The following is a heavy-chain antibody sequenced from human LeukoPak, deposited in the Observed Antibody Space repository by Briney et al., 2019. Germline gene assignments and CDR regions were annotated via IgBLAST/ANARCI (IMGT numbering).Heavy chain of an antibody. J-gene: IGHJ4*02. CDR2: IRNKPNSYAT. Sequence: GGSLRLSCAASGFTFSGSTIHWVRQASGKGLEWVGRIRNKPNSYATAYAASVKGRFTISRDDSKNTAYLGMNSLKTEDTAVYYCTRHGIAVAGSVFYYFDDWGQGTLVTVSS. CDR1: GFTFSGST. CDR3: TRHGIAVAGSVFYYFDD. V-gene: IGHV3-73*01. D-gene: IGHD6-19*01.